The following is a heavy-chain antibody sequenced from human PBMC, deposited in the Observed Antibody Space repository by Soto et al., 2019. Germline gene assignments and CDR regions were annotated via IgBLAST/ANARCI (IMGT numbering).Heavy chain of an antibody. CDR1: GYTFTSYY. J-gene: IGHJ4*02. D-gene: IGHD3-16*02. V-gene: IGHV1-46*01. CDR3: ARAQWGSYRQYYFDY. CDR2: INPSGGST. Sequence: ASVKVSCKASGYTFTSYYAHWVRQAPGQGLEWMGIINPSGGSTTYAPKFQGRVTLTSDTSTNAVYMELSSLRSEDTAVYYCARAQWGSYRQYYFDYWGQGTLVTVSS.